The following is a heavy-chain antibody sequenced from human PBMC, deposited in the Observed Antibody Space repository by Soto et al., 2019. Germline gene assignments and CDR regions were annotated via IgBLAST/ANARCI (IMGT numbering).Heavy chain of an antibody. CDR3: ARIPSYGSTWEYYFYYYGMDV. CDR2: IVSIDEK. Sequence: QVTLKESGPVLVRPTETLTLTCTVSGFSLNNTRVGVSWIRQPPGKAPEWLAHIVSIDEKSYSTSLRTRLTISKDISKSQVVLMMTNMNPLDTATYFCARIPSYGSTWEYYFYYYGMDVWGPGTTVTVSS. V-gene: IGHV2-26*01. D-gene: IGHD2-15*01. CDR1: GFSLNNTRVG. J-gene: IGHJ6*02.